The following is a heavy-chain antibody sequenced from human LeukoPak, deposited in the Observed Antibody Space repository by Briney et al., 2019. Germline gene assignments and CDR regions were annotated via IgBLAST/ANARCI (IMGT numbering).Heavy chain of an antibody. V-gene: IGHV3-30*02. CDR1: GFTFSSYG. CDR2: IRYDGSNK. D-gene: IGHD3-10*01. J-gene: IGHJ4*02. CDR3: AKDSAYYGSGSYSKYYFDY. Sequence: GRSLRLSCAASGFTFSSYGMHWVRQAPGKGLEWVAFIRYDGSNKYYADSVKGRFTISRDNSENTLYLQMNSLRAEDTAVYYCAKDSAYYGSGSYSKYYFDYWGQGTLVTVSS.